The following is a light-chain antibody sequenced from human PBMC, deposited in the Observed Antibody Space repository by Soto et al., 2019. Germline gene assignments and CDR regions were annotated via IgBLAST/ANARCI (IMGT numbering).Light chain of an antibody. Sequence: QPASVSGSPGQSITISCTGTSIDVGGYNYVSWYQQHPGKAPKLMIYGVTNRPSGVSNRFSGSKSGNTASLTISGLQPEDEADYYCTSYIHRRTLVVFGGGTKLTVL. CDR1: SIDVGGYNY. V-gene: IGLV2-14*01. CDR2: GVT. J-gene: IGLJ2*01. CDR3: TSYIHRRTLVV.